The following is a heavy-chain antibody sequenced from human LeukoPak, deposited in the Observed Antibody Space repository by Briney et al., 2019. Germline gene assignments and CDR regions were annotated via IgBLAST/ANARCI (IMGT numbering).Heavy chain of an antibody. CDR1: GYSFTNYY. D-gene: IGHD6-13*01. J-gene: IGHJ4*02. CDR2: INPSADSA. Sequence: ASVKVSCKTSGYSFTNYYVHWVRQAPGQGLEWLGIINPSADSASYAQKFQGRVTVTRDTSTSTVYMELSSLRSEDTAVYYCARAGYDSTWYFFGYWGQGALVTVSS. CDR3: ARAGYDSTWYFFGY. V-gene: IGHV1-46*01.